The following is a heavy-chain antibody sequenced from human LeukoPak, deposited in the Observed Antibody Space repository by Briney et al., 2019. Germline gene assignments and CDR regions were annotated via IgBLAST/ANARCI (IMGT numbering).Heavy chain of an antibody. D-gene: IGHD5-18*01. Sequence: PGGSLRLSCAASGFTFSSYVMYWVRQAPGKGLEYVSSISSNGGSTYYANSVKGRFTISRDNSKNTLYLQMNSLRAEDTAVYYCAKARVSGYSYGVFSYWGQGTLVTVSS. CDR1: GFTFSSYV. J-gene: IGHJ4*02. V-gene: IGHV3-64*01. CDR3: AKARVSGYSYGVFSY. CDR2: ISSNGGST.